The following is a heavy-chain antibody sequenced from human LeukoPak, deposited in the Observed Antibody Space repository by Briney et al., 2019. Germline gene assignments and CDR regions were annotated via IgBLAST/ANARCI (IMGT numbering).Heavy chain of an antibody. Sequence: GGSLRLSCAASGFTFSSYWMSWVRQAPGKGLEWVANIKQDGSEKYYVDSVKGRFTISRDNAKNSLYLQMNSLRAEDTAVYYCARHPPTTQSIEGATFYYYYYYMDVWGKGTTVTVSS. CDR3: ARHPPTTQSIEGATFYYYYYYMDV. V-gene: IGHV3-7*01. D-gene: IGHD1-26*01. CDR2: IKQDGSEK. J-gene: IGHJ6*03. CDR1: GFTFSSYW.